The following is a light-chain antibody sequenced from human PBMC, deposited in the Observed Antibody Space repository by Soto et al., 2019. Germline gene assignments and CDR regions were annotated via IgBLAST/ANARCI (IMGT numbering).Light chain of an antibody. Sequence: SYELTQPPSVSVAPGQTASITCGGDNIGSGSVHWYQQKPGQAPVLVVYDYNDRPSGIPERFSGSNSGNTATLTISRVEAADEADYCGPLWDSSRDYPWVFGGWTKFSVL. J-gene: IGLJ3*02. CDR1: NIGSGS. CDR3: PLWDSSRDYPWV. V-gene: IGLV3-21*02. CDR2: DYN.